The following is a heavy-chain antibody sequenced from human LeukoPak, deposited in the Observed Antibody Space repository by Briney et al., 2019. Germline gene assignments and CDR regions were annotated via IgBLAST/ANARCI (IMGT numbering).Heavy chain of an antibody. CDR2: INPNSGGT. D-gene: IGHD6-13*01. V-gene: IGHV1-2*04. CDR1: GYTFTGYY. J-gene: IGHJ4*02. Sequence: ASVKVSCKASGYTFTGYYIHWVRQAPGQGLEWMGWINPNSGGTNYAQKFQGWVTMTRDTSISTAYMELSRLRSDDTAVYYCARGGHIAAAGINGYWGQGTLVTVSS. CDR3: ARGGHIAAAGINGY.